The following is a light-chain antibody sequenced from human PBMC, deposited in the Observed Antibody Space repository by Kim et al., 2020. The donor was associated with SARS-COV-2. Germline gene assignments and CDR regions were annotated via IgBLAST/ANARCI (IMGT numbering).Light chain of an antibody. J-gene: IGLJ1*01. CDR3: SSYTSSSTLV. V-gene: IGLV2-14*03. CDR1: RHHGGLYNY. CDR2: DVS. Sequence: GESVTLFCPGNRHHGGLYNYVSWYQQHPGKAPKLIIFDVSNRPSGASDHFSGSKSGNTASLTISGLQAEDEADYYCSSYTSSSTLVFGTGTKVTVL.